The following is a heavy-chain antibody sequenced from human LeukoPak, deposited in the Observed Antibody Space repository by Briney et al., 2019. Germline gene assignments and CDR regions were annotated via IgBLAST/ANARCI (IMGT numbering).Heavy chain of an antibody. J-gene: IGHJ4*02. Sequence: PGGSLRLSCAASGFTFSSYWMSWVRQAPGKGLEWVANIKQDGSEKYYVDSVKGRFTISRENAKNSLYLQMNSLRAEDTAVYYCAGDRYWGGDCYFDYWARGPLATASS. CDR1: GFTFSSYW. D-gene: IGHD2-21*02. V-gene: IGHV3-7*01. CDR3: AGDRYWGGDCYFDY. CDR2: IKQDGSEK.